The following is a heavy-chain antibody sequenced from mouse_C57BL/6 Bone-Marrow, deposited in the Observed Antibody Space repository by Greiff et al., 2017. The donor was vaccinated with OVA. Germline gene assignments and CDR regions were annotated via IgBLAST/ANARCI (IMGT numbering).Heavy chain of an antibody. CDR1: GYSFTGYF. CDR2: INPYNGDT. J-gene: IGHJ3*01. V-gene: IGHV1-20*01. D-gene: IGHD2-1*01. Sequence: EVQLVESGPELVKPGDSVKISCKASGYSFTGYFMNWVMQSHGKSLEWIGRINPYNGDTFYNQKFKGKATLTVDKSSSTAHMELRSLTSEDSAVYYCARSLPGFAYWGQGTLVTVSA. CDR3: ARSLPGFAY.